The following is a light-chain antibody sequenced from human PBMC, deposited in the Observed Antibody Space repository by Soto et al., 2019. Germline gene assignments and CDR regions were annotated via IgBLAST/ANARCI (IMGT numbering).Light chain of an antibody. CDR3: CSYAGRSLYVV. CDR2: AVT. V-gene: IGLV2-11*01. Sequence: QSALTQPRSVSGSPGQSVTMSCTGTSRDVGAYNYVSWYQQHPGKAPKLMIYAVTKRPSWVPDRFSGSKSGNTASLTISGLQADDEADYYCCSYAGRSLYVVFGGGTKLTVL. CDR1: SRDVGAYNY. J-gene: IGLJ3*02.